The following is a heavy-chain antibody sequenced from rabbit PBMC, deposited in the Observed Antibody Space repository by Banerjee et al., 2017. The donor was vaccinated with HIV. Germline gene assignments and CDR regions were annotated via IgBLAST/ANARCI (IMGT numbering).Heavy chain of an antibody. CDR1: GFSFSSSYW. V-gene: IGHV1S45*01. J-gene: IGHJ4*01. D-gene: IGHD1-1*01. Sequence: EESGGDLVKPEGSLTLTCTASGFSFSSSYWICWVRQAPGKGLEWIGCIYTGTGRAYYASWAKGRFTISKSSSTTVTLQMTSLTAADTATYFCAREGASSTGAFDLWGPGTLVTVS. CDR2: IYTGTGRA. CDR3: AREGASSTGAFDL.